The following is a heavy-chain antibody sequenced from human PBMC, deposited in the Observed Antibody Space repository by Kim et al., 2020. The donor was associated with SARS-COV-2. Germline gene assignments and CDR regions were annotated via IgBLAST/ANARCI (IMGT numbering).Heavy chain of an antibody. CDR3: ASPTGYSYGYVDY. J-gene: IGHJ4*02. Sequence: YNPYLKSRVTISVDTSKNQFSLKLSSVTAADTAVYYCASPTGYSYGYVDYWGQGTLVTVSS. D-gene: IGHD5-18*01. V-gene: IGHV4-39*01.